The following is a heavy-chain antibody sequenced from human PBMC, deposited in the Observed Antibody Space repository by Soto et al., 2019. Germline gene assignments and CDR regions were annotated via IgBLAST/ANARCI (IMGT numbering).Heavy chain of an antibody. D-gene: IGHD6-19*01. Sequence: ASVKVSCKASGYTFTGYYMHWVRQAPGQGLEWMGWINPNSDDTNYAQKFQGRVTMTRDTSISTAYMELSRLRSDDTAVYYCARLEDSGRYCFDYWGQGTLVTVSS. CDR1: GYTFTGYY. CDR3: ARLEDSGRYCFDY. J-gene: IGHJ4*02. V-gene: IGHV1-2*02. CDR2: INPNSDDT.